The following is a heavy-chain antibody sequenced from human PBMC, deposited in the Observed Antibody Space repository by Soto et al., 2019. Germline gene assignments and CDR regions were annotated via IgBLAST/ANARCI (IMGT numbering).Heavy chain of an antibody. Sequence: PSETLSLTCPVSGGSISSGDYYWSWIRQPPGKGLEWIGYIYYSGSTYYNPSLKSRVTISVETSKNQFSLKLSSVTAAATAAFYCASITFFGVVIFPRYYYYGMDVWGQGTTVTVS. J-gene: IGHJ6*02. V-gene: IGHV4-30-4*01. CDR1: GGSISSGDYY. CDR3: ASITFFGVVIFPRYYYYGMDV. D-gene: IGHD3-3*01. CDR2: IYYSGST.